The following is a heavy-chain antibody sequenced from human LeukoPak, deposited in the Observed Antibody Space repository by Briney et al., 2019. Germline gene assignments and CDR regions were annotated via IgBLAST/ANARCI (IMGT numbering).Heavy chain of an antibody. D-gene: IGHD3-22*01. CDR3: TRIYSSPSQRSDY. CDR1: GFTFSNYY. CDR2: IRSRGYGATT. V-gene: IGHV3-49*03. J-gene: IGHJ4*02. Sequence: HPGGSLRLSCAASGFTFSNYYMSWIRQAPGKGLEWVGFIRSRGYGATTQYAASVKGRFIISRDDSKNIAYLQMNSLKTEDTAVYYCTRIYSSPSQRSDYWGQGTLVTVSS.